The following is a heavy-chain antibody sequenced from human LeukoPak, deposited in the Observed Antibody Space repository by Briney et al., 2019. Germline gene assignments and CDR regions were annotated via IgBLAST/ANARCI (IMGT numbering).Heavy chain of an antibody. V-gene: IGHV4-59*11. J-gene: IGHJ6*02. Sequence: SETLSLTCSVSGGSISSHYWNWIRQSPGKGLEWIGYIYYSGSTNYSPSLKSRVTISVDTSKNQFSLKLSSVTAADTAVYYCARSHMVATMHSMDVWGQGTTVTVSS. D-gene: IGHD5-12*01. CDR1: GGSISSHY. CDR2: IYYSGST. CDR3: ARSHMVATMHSMDV.